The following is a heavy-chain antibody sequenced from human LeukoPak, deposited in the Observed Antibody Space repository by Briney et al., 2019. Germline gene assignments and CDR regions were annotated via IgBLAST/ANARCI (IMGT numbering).Heavy chain of an antibody. V-gene: IGHV3-21*01. CDR1: GFTFSSYS. CDR3: ARDQGIAVAGPFDY. J-gene: IGHJ4*02. D-gene: IGHD6-19*01. CDR2: ISSSSSYI. Sequence: PGGSLRLSCAASGFTFSSYSMNWVRQAPGKGLEWVSSISSSSSYIYYADSVKGRFTISRDNAKNSLYLQMNSLRAEDTAVYYCARDQGIAVAGPFDYWCQGTLVTVSS.